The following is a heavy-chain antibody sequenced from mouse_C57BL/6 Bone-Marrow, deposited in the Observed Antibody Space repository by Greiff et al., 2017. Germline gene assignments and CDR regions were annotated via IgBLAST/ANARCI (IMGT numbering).Heavy chain of an antibody. CDR3: APYYDSSRAWFAY. Sequence: EVKLMESVAELVRPGASVKLSCTASGFNIKNTYMHWVKQRPEQGLEWIGRIDPSNGNTKYAPKFQGKATITADTSSNTAYLQPTSLTSEDSAIYYCAPYYDSSRAWFAYWGQGTLVTVSA. CDR2: IDPSNGNT. V-gene: IGHV14-3*01. J-gene: IGHJ3*01. CDR1: GFNIKNTY. D-gene: IGHD1-1*01.